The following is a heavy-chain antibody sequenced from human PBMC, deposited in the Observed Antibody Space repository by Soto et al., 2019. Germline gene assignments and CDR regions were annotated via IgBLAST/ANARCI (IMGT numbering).Heavy chain of an antibody. V-gene: IGHV3-30*18. CDR2: ISYDGSNK. CDR3: AKGSSVVPAAISP. Sequence: QVQLVESGGGVVQPGRSLRLSCAASGFTFSSYGMHWVRQAPGKGLEWVAVISYDGSNKYYADSVKGRFTISRDNSKNTLYLQMNSLRAEDTAVYYCAKGSSVVPAAISPWGQGTTVTVSS. J-gene: IGHJ6*02. D-gene: IGHD2-2*02. CDR1: GFTFSSYG.